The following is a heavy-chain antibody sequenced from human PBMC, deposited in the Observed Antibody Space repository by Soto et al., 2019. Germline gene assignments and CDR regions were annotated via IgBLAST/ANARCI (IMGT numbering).Heavy chain of an antibody. Sequence: ASVKVSCKASGYTFTSYAMHWVRQAPGQRLEWMGWINAGNGNTKYSQKFQGRVTITRDTSASTAYMKLSSLRSEDTAVYYCARSWATVTIDYWGQGTLVTVSS. V-gene: IGHV1-3*01. D-gene: IGHD4-17*01. CDR1: GYTFTSYA. CDR3: ARSWATVTIDY. CDR2: INAGNGNT. J-gene: IGHJ4*02.